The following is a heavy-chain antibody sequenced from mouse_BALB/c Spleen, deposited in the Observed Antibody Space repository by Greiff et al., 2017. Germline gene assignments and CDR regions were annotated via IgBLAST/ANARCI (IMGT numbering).Heavy chain of an antibody. Sequence: EVQLQESGPGLVKPSQSLSLTCTVTGYSITSDYAWNWIRQFPGNKLEWMGYISYSGSTSYNPSLKSRISITRDTSKNQFFLQLNSVTTEDTATYYCAREETRYGTLYAMDYWGQGTSVTVSS. CDR3: AREETRYGTLYAMDY. J-gene: IGHJ4*01. V-gene: IGHV3-2*02. CDR2: ISYSGST. CDR1: GYSITSDYA. D-gene: IGHD2-10*02.